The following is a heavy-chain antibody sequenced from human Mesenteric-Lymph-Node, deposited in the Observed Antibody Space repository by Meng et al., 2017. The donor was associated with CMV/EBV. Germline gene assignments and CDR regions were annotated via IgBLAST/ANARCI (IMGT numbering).Heavy chain of an antibody. J-gene: IGHJ3*02. CDR3: AKEGDCSSTSCYSAFDI. Sequence: GESLKISCAASGFTFSSYGMHGVRQAPGKGLEWVAFIRYDGSNKYYADSVKGRFTISRDNSKNTLYLQMNSLRAEDTAVYYCAKEGDCSSTSCYSAFDIWGQGTMVTVSS. CDR1: GFTFSSYG. D-gene: IGHD2-2*01. CDR2: IRYDGSNK. V-gene: IGHV3-30*02.